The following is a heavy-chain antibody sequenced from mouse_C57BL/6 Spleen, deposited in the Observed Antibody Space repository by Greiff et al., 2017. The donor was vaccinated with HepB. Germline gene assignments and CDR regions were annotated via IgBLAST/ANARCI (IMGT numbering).Heavy chain of an antibody. CDR3: ASPYDYGGGFDY. V-gene: IGHV5-4*03. CDR1: GFTFSSYA. CDR2: ISDGGSYT. Sequence: EVKLMESGGGLVKPGGSLKLSCAASGFTFSSYAMSWVRQTPEKRLEWVATISDGGSYTYYPDNVKGRFTISRDNAKNNLYLQMSHLKSEDTAMYYCASPYDYGGGFDYWGQGTTLTVSS. J-gene: IGHJ2*01. D-gene: IGHD2-4*01.